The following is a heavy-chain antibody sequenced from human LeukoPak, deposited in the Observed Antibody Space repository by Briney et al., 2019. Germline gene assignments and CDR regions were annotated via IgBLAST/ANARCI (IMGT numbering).Heavy chain of an antibody. D-gene: IGHD2-15*01. Sequence: GGSLRLSCEASGFTFSDYSMNWVRQAPGKGLEWVSYISSSSSTIYYADSVKGRFTISRDNAKNSLDLQMNSLRDEDTAVYYCARARASGRSGFDYWGQGTLVTVSS. CDR3: ARARASGRSGFDY. CDR1: GFTFSDYS. J-gene: IGHJ4*02. V-gene: IGHV3-48*02. CDR2: ISSSSSTI.